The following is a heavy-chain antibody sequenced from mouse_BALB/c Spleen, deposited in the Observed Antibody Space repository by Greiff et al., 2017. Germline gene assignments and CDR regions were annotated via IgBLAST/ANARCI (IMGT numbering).Heavy chain of an antibody. CDR3: APIYYDYDAGFAY. J-gene: IGHJ3*01. CDR1: GYSITSDYA. V-gene: IGHV3-2*02. D-gene: IGHD2-4*01. Sequence: EVHLVESGPGLVKPSQSLSLTCTVTGYSITSDYAWNWIRQFPGNKLEWMGYISYSGSTSYNPSLKSRISITRDTSKNQFFLQLNSVTTEDTATYYCAPIYYDYDAGFAYWGQGTLVTVSA. CDR2: ISYSGST.